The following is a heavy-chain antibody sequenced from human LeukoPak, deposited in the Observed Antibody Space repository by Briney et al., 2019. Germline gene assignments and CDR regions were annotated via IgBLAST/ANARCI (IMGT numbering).Heavy chain of an antibody. D-gene: IGHD4-11*01. CDR2: YYHSGYT. CDR3: ARLGDYSNYQGSDFDY. J-gene: IGHJ4*02. Sequence: KPSETLSLTRAVSGYSITSGYYWGWIRQPPGKGPEWIGNYYHSGYTYYNPSLKSRVTISVDTSTNQFSLKLSSVTAADTAVYYCARLGDYSNYQGSDFDYWGQGTLVTVSS. V-gene: IGHV4-38-2*01. CDR1: GYSITSGYY.